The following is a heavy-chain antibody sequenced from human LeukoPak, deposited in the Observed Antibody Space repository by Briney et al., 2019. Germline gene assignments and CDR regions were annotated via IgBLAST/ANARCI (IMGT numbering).Heavy chain of an antibody. V-gene: IGHV4-38-2*01. D-gene: IGHD6-13*01. CDR2: IYHSGST. CDR1: GYSISSGYY. J-gene: IGHJ3*02. CDR3: ARQLGIPDAFDI. Sequence: SETLSLTCAVSGYSISSGYYWVWIRQPPGKGLEWIGSIYHSGSTYYNPSLKSRVTISVDTSKNQFSLKLSSVTASDTAVYYCARQLGIPDAFDIWGQGTMVTVSS.